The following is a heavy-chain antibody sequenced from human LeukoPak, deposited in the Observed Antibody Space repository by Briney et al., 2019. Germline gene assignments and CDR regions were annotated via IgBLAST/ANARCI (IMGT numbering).Heavy chain of an antibody. CDR3: ARDYYDSSGSFDY. V-gene: IGHV3-30*02. Sequence: HPGGSLRLSCAASGFTFSSYAMTWVRQAPGKGLEWVAFIRYDGSNKYYADSVKGRFTISRDNSKNTLYLQMNSLRAEDTAVYYCARDYYDSSGSFDYWGQGTLVTVSS. D-gene: IGHD3-22*01. CDR1: GFTFSSYA. CDR2: IRYDGSNK. J-gene: IGHJ4*02.